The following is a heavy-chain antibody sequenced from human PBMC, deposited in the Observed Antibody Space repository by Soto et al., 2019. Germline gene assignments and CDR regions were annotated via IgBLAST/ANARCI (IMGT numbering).Heavy chain of an antibody. J-gene: IGHJ4*02. CDR3: ARWVEGYCSSTSCYYFDY. Sequence: GGSLRLSCAASGFTFSSYAMHWVRQAPGKGLEYVSAISSNGGSTYYANSVKGRFTISRDNSKNTLYLQMGSLRAEDMAVYYCARWVEGYCSSTSCYYFDYWGQGTLVTVSS. CDR2: ISSNGGST. D-gene: IGHD2-2*01. V-gene: IGHV3-64*01. CDR1: GFTFSSYA.